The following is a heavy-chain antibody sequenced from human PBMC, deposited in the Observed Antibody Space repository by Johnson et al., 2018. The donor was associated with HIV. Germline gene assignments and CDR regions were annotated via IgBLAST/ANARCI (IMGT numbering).Heavy chain of an antibody. CDR1: GFTFSDYY. CDR3: ARVLESKVAAGSWAFDI. J-gene: IGHJ3*02. D-gene: IGHD6-13*01. Sequence: MQLVESGGGLVKPGGSLRLSCAASGFTFSDYYMSWIRQAPGKGLEWVSYSSSSGSTIYYADSVQGRFTISRDNAKNSLYLQMNSLTTEDTAVYYCARVLESKVAAGSWAFDIWGQGTMVTVSS. CDR2: SSSSGSTI. V-gene: IGHV3-11*04.